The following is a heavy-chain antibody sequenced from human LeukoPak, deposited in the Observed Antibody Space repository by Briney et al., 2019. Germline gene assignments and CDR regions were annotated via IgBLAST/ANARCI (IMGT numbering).Heavy chain of an antibody. D-gene: IGHD3-10*01. CDR2: IRYDGSHQ. CDR3: AKDRGRQGIRGIISYYFDY. V-gene: IGHV3-30*02. J-gene: IGHJ4*02. CDR1: GFTFNRYG. Sequence: GRSLRLSCAASGFTFNRYGMHWVRQAPGKGLEWVAFIRYDGSHQYYADSVKGRFTISRDNSKNTLYLQMSSLRAEDTAVYYCAKDRGRQGIRGIISYYFDYWGQGTLVTVSS.